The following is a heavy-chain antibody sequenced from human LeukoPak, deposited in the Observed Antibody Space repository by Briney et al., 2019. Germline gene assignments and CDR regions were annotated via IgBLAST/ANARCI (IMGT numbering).Heavy chain of an antibody. CDR2: INTNTGKP. CDR1: GYIFTNYT. Sequence: ASVKVSCKTSGYIFTNYTMNWVRQAPGQGLEWMGWINTNTGKPTYAQGFTGRFVFSLDTSVSTAYLQISSLKAEDTAMYYCAREDFSGSAYWITTVVAAYSGFDFWGQGTMVTVSS. J-gene: IGHJ3*01. V-gene: IGHV7-4-1*02. D-gene: IGHD2-15*01. CDR3: AREDFSGSAYWITTVVAAYSGFDF.